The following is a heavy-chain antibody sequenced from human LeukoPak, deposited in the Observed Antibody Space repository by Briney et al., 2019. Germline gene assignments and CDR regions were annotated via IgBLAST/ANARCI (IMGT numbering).Heavy chain of an antibody. V-gene: IGHV1-69*05. CDR1: GGTFSSYA. CDR2: IIPIFGTA. J-gene: IGHJ4*02. CDR3: ARVGDYVWGSSSY. D-gene: IGHD3-16*01. Sequence: ASVKLSCKASGGTFSSYAISWVRQAPGQGLEWVGEIIPIFGTANYAQKFQGRVTITTDESTSTAYMELSSLRSEDTAVYYCARVGDYVWGSSSYWGQGTLVTVSS.